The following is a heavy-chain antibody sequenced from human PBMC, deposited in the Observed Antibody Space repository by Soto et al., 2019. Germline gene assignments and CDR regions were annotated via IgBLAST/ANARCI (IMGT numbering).Heavy chain of an antibody. D-gene: IGHD3-10*01. J-gene: IGHJ6*02. CDR3: ARDRRYYCGSGSVYYYSGMDV. Sequence: SVKVSCKASGGTFRSYAISWVRQAPGQGLEWMGGIIPIFGTANYAQKFQGRVTITADESTSTAYMELSSLRSEDTAVYYCARDRRYYCGSGSVYYYSGMDVWAQGTTVTVSS. V-gene: IGHV1-69*13. CDR1: GGTFRSYA. CDR2: IIPIFGTA.